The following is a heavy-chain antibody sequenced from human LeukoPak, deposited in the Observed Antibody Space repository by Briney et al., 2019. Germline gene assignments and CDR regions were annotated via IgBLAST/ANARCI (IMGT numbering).Heavy chain of an antibody. CDR3: ARHGGESIVAMILHAFDI. Sequence: SETLSLTCTVSGGSISSYSWSWIRQPPGKGLEWIGSMYYSGSTNYNPSLKGRGTMSVDTSKNQFSLRLSSVTAADTAVYYCARHGGESIVAMILHAFDIWGQGTMVTVSS. CDR2: MYYSGST. D-gene: IGHD5-12*01. J-gene: IGHJ3*02. V-gene: IGHV4-59*08. CDR1: GGSISSYS.